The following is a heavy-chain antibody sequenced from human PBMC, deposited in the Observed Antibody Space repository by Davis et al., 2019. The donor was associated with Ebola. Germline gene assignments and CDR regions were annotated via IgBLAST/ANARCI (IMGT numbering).Heavy chain of an antibody. V-gene: IGHV4-34*01. J-gene: IGHJ6*03. D-gene: IGHD5-18*01. CDR2: INHSGST. CDR3: ARGGIQLPLKYYYYYMDV. Sequence: PSETLSLTCAVYGGSFSGYYWSWIRQPPGKGLEWIGEINHSGSTNYNPSLKSRVTISVDTSKNQFSLKLSSVTAADTAVYYCARGGIQLPLKYYYYYMDVWGKGTTVTVSS. CDR1: GGSFSGYY.